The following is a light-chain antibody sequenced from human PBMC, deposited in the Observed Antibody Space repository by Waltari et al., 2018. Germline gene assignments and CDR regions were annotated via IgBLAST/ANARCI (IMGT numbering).Light chain of an antibody. CDR2: AAS. Sequence: DIQMTQSPSSLSASVGDRVTVTCWASQGINKDLSWYQQKPGKAPTLLISAASSLQTGVSSRFSGSGSGTDFTLTISSLQPEDVATYYCQQYNSAPFTFGPGTKLDIK. V-gene: IGKV1-27*01. CDR1: QGINKD. CDR3: QQYNSAPFT. J-gene: IGKJ3*01.